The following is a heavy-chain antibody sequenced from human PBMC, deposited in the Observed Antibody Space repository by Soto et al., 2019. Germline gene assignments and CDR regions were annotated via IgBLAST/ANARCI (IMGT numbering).Heavy chain of an antibody. Sequence: QVQLVESGGGVVQPGRSLRLSCAASGFTFSSYGMHWVRQAPGKGLEWVAVIWYDGSNIYYADSVKGRFTISRDNSKNALNLQMNSLRAEDTAVYYCARKPYYYDSSGGIDYWGQGALVTVSS. J-gene: IGHJ4*02. CDR1: GFTFSSYG. V-gene: IGHV3-33*01. CDR3: ARKPYYYDSSGGIDY. D-gene: IGHD3-22*01. CDR2: IWYDGSNI.